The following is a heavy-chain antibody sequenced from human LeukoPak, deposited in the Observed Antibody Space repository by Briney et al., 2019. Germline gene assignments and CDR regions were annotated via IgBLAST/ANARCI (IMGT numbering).Heavy chain of an antibody. CDR1: GGSISSSSYY. V-gene: IGHV4-39*01. Sequence: PSETLSLTCTVSGGSISSSSYYWGWIRQPPGKGLEWIGSIYYSGSTYYNPSLKSRVTISVDTSKNQFSLKLSSVTAADTAVYYCARHGGVVLMVYDPVYYFDYWGQGTLVTVSS. D-gene: IGHD2-8*01. CDR2: IYYSGST. J-gene: IGHJ4*02. CDR3: ARHGGVVLMVYDPVYYFDY.